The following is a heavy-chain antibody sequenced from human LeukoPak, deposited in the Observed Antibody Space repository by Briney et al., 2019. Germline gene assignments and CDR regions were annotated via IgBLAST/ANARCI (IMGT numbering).Heavy chain of an antibody. Sequence: GGSLRLSCAASGFTFSSYTIHWVRQAPGKGLEWVTIISYDGSNKYYADSVKGRFTISRDNSKNTLYLQMNSLRAEDTAVYYCARALVGATGYWGQGTLVTVSS. D-gene: IGHD1-26*01. V-gene: IGHV3-30*14. CDR2: ISYDGSNK. CDR1: GFTFSSYT. J-gene: IGHJ4*02. CDR3: ARALVGATGY.